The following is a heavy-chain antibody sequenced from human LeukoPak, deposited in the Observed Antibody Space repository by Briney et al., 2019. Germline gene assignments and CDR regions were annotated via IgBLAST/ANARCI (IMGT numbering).Heavy chain of an antibody. J-gene: IGHJ4*02. CDR1: GFTFSSYS. CDR3: AKESLYCTNGVCYGD. CDR2: ISSSSSTI. Sequence: GGSLRLSCAASGFTFSSYSMNWVRQAPGKGLEWVSYISSSSSTIYYADSVKGRFTISRDNSKNTLYLQMNSLRAEDTAVYYCAKESLYCTNGVCYGDWGQGTLVTVSS. V-gene: IGHV3-48*01. D-gene: IGHD2-8*01.